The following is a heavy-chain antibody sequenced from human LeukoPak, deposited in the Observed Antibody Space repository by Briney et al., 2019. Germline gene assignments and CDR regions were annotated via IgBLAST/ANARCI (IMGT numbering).Heavy chain of an antibody. D-gene: IGHD2-21*02. CDR3: ARDSSDPDYCGGDCYSDY. CDR1: GYTFTSYA. V-gene: IGHV1-2*02. CDR2: INPNSGGT. Sequence: ASVKVSCKASGYTFTSYAMHWVRQAPGQRLEWMGWINPNSGGTNYAQKFQGRVTMTRDTSISTAYMELSRLRSDDTAVYYCARDSSDPDYCGGDCYSDYWGQGTLVTVSS. J-gene: IGHJ4*02.